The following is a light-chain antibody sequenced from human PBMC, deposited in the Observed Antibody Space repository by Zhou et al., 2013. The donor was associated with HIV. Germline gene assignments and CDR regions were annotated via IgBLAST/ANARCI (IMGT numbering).Light chain of an antibody. V-gene: IGKV1D-16*01. CDR3: QQFADLFT. Sequence: DIQMTQSPSSLSASVGDRVTITCRASQDITGWLAWYQQKPEKPPKSLIYDASNLQTGVPSRFSGSGSGTNFTLTIKSLLPEDYATYYCQQFADLFTFGPGTRVDLK. J-gene: IGKJ3*01. CDR2: DAS. CDR1: QDITGW.